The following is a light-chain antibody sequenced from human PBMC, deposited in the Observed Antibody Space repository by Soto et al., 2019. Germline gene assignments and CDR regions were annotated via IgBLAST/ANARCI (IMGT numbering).Light chain of an antibody. J-gene: IGKJ5*01. CDR1: QGISNTY. CDR3: QQRSNWIT. V-gene: IGKV3D-11*01. Sequence: DIGWTQSTDTLSLSPGERATVSCRASQGISNTYLAWYQFKPGKAPRLLIYDATKRASGIPVRFTGSGSGTDFILTISSLEPEDFAVYYCQQRSNWITFAQGALLEVK. CDR2: DAT.